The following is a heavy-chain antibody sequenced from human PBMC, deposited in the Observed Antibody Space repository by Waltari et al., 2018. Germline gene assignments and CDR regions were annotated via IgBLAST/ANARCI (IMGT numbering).Heavy chain of an antibody. CDR3: ARAYDYVWGSYPADY. J-gene: IGHJ4*02. CDR2: ISYDGSNK. CDR1: GFTFSSYA. V-gene: IGHV3-30*01. Sequence: QVQLVESGGGVVQPGRSLRLSCAASGFTFSSYAMHWVRQAPGKGLEWVAVISYDGSNKYYADSVKGRFTISRDNSKNTLYLQMNSLRAEDTAVYYCARAYDYVWGSYPADYWGQGTLVTVSS. D-gene: IGHD3-16*02.